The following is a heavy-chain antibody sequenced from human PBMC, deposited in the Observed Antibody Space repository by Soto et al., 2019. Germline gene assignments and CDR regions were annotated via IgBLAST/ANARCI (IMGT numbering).Heavy chain of an antibody. CDR3: ARGGEYSSSSGLDNWFDP. CDR2: IIPIFGKA. D-gene: IGHD6-6*01. J-gene: IGHJ5*02. V-gene: IGHV1-69*12. CDR1: GGTFSSYA. Sequence: QVQLVQSGAEVKKPGSSVKVSCKASGGTFSSYAISWVRQAPGQGLEWMGGIIPIFGKANYAQKFQGRVTITADESTSTAYMELSSLRSEDTAVYYCARGGEYSSSSGLDNWFDPWGQGTLVTVSS.